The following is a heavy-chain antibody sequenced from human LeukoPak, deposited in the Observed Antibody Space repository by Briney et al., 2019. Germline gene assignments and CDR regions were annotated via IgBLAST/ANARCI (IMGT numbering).Heavy chain of an antibody. Sequence: GASVKVSCKASGGTFSSYAISWVRQAPGQGLEWMGRIIPIFGIANYAQKFQGRVTITADKSTSTAYMELSSLRSEDTAVYYCARDRITIFGVVITSWFDPWGQGTLVTVSS. V-gene: IGHV1-69*04. CDR1: GGTFSSYA. D-gene: IGHD3-3*01. CDR3: ARDRITIFGVVITSWFDP. CDR2: IIPIFGIA. J-gene: IGHJ5*02.